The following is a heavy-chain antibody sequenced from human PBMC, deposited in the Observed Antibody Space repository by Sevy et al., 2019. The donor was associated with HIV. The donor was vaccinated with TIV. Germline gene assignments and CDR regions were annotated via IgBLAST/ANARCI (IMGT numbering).Heavy chain of an antibody. CDR1: GGSISSYY. V-gene: IGHV4-59*01. J-gene: IGHJ5*02. D-gene: IGHD3-22*01. Sequence: SETLSLTCTVSGGSISSYYWSWIRQPPGKGLEWIGYIYYSGSTNYNPSLKSRVTISVDTSKNQFSLKLSSVTAADTAMYYCARGGDITMTPYNWFDPWGQGTLVTVSS. CDR2: IYYSGST. CDR3: ARGGDITMTPYNWFDP.